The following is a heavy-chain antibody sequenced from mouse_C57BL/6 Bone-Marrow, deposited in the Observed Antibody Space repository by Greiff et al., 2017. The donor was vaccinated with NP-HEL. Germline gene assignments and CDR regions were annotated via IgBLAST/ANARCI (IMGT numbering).Heavy chain of an antibody. V-gene: IGHV6-3*01. CDR1: GFTFSNYW. CDR2: IRLKSDNYAT. J-gene: IGHJ2*01. CDR3: TGGVYLDY. Sequence: EVKVEESGGGLVQPGGSMKLSCVASGFTFSNYWMNWVRQSPEKGLEWVAQIRLKSDNYATHYAESVKGRFTISRDDSKSSVYLQMNNLRAEDTGIYYCTGGVYLDYWGQGTTLTVSS.